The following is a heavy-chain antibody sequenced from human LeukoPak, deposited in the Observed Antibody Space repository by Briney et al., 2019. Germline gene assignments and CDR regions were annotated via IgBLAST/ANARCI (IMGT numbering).Heavy chain of an antibody. D-gene: IGHD5-18*01. V-gene: IGHV3-23*01. CDR2: ISGSGGST. J-gene: IGHJ4*02. CDR3: AKDLGGYTYGYQLAGYFDY. CDR1: GFTFSSYA. Sequence: PGGSLRLSCAASGFTFSSYAMSWVRQAPGKGLEWVSAISGSGGSTYYADSVKGRFTISRDNSKNTMYLQMNSLRAEDTAVYYCAKDLGGYTYGYQLAGYFDYWGQGTLVTVSS.